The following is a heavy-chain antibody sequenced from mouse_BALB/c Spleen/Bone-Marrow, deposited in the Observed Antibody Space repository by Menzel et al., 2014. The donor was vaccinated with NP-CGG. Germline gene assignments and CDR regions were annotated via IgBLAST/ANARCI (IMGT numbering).Heavy chain of an antibody. D-gene: IGHD2-1*01. Sequence: DVMLVESGGGLVKPGGSLKLSCAASGFTFSSYAMSWVRQTPEKRLEWVATISSGGSYTYYPDSVKGRFTISRDNAKNTLYLQMSSLRSEDTAMYYCARHGGKGYAMDYWGQGTSVTASS. J-gene: IGHJ4*01. CDR3: ARHGGKGYAMDY. V-gene: IGHV5-9-1*01. CDR1: GFTFSSYA. CDR2: ISSGGSYT.